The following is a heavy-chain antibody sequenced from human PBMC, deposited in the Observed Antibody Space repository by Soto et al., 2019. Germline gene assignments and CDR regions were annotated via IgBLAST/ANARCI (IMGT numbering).Heavy chain of an antibody. J-gene: IGHJ4*02. D-gene: IGHD6-13*01. CDR2: IIPYYNTL. V-gene: IGHV1-69*01. CDR1: EGTFNSYA. Sequence: QAQVVQSGAEVRKPGSSVKLSCKASEGTFNSYAIAWVRQAPGQGLEWMGGIIPYYNTLNYAQKFQDRVTITADDSTNTVYMEMSSLRSDDTAVYFCASGPSRWCPYIFDSWAQGTLVNVSS. CDR3: ASGPSRWCPYIFDS.